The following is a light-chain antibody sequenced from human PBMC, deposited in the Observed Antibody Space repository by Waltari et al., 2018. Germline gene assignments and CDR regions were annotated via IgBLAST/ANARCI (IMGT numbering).Light chain of an antibody. V-gene: IGKV3-15*01. CDR2: GAS. Sequence: EIVMTQSPATLSVSPGESATLSCRASQTVTNKLAWYQQKPGQAPRLLIYGASTRAAGIPARFSGSQSGSEFTLTISNVQSEDFAVYYCQQHNNWPLTFGPGTKVDVK. CDR1: QTVTNK. J-gene: IGKJ3*01. CDR3: QQHNNWPLT.